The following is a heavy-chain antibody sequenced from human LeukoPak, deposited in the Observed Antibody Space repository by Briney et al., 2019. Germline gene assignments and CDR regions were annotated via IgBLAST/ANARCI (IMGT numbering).Heavy chain of an antibody. D-gene: IGHD6-13*01. Sequence: GASVKVSCKASGYTFTFYYIHWVRQAPGQGLEWMGWINPNSGGTNYAQKFQGRVTMTRDTSISTAYMELSRLRSDDTAVYYCARDPGGYSSSWYGSEQDYWGQGTLVTVSS. CDR3: ARDPGGYSSSWYGSEQDY. CDR2: INPNSGGT. V-gene: IGHV1-2*02. J-gene: IGHJ4*02. CDR1: GYTFTFYY.